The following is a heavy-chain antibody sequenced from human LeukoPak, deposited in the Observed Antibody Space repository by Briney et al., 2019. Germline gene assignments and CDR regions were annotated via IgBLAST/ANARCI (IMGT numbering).Heavy chain of an antibody. Sequence: SETLSLTCSVSGGSVSSSDYYWGWIRQPPGKGLEWIGSIYYSGSTYYNPSLKSRVTISVDTSKNQFSLNLSSVTAAVTAVYYCARHCGSSRGGSGYSQGRFDYWGQGTLVTVSS. CDR2: IYYSGST. D-gene: IGHD3-22*01. V-gene: IGHV4-39*01. CDR3: ARHCGSSRGGSGYSQGRFDY. J-gene: IGHJ4*02. CDR1: GGSVSSSDYY.